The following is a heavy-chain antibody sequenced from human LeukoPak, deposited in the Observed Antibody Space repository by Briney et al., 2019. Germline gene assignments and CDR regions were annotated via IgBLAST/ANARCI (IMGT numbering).Heavy chain of an antibody. CDR1: GFTFDDYG. J-gene: IGHJ4*02. CDR2: INWNGGST. CDR3: AKDGVWFGELPYFDY. V-gene: IGHV3-20*04. Sequence: GGSLRLSCAASGFTFDDYGMSWVRQAPGKGLEWVSGINWNGGSTGYADSVKGRFTISRDNAKNSLYLQMNSLRAEDTAVYYCAKDGVWFGELPYFDYWGQGTLVTVSS. D-gene: IGHD3-10*01.